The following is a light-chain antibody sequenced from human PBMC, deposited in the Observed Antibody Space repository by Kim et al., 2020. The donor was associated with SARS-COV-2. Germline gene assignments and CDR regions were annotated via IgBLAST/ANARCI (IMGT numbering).Light chain of an antibody. Sequence: VSVRDRVTIACRASQDISIYLGLYQQKAEQAPNRLMYAASSLQSGLPSRVSGSGLETEFTLTIDSLQSEDFATYYCLQHDTFPWTFGQGT. CDR2: AAS. J-gene: IGKJ1*01. V-gene: IGKV1-17*01. CDR1: QDISIY. CDR3: LQHDTFPWT.